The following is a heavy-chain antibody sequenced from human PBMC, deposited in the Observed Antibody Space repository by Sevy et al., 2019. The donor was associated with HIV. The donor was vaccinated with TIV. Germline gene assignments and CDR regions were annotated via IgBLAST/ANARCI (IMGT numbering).Heavy chain of an antibody. J-gene: IGHJ6*02. Sequence: GGSLRLSCAASEFSFSRYAMHWVRQPPVKGLEWVALISHDGSNKYYAVSVKGRFSISRANSKNTMSLQMNSLRAEDTALYYCAKSATGIVGVSYYYYGLDVWGQGTTVTVSS. V-gene: IGHV3-30-3*02. CDR2: ISHDGSNK. CDR3: AKSATGIVGVSYYYYGLDV. CDR1: EFSFSRYA. D-gene: IGHD1-26*01.